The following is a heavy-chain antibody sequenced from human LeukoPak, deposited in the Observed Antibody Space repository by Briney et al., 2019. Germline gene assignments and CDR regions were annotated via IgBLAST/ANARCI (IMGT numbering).Heavy chain of an antibody. D-gene: IGHD4-17*01. CDR3: STTGTTGPDY. CDR1: GYTLTELS. J-gene: IGHJ4*02. Sequence: ASVTVSCTVSGYTLTELSMHWVRQAPGKGLEWMGGFDPEDGETIYAQKFQGRVTMTEDTSTDTAYMELSSLRSEDPAVYYCSTTGTTGPDYWGQGTLVTVSS. CDR2: FDPEDGET. V-gene: IGHV1-24*01.